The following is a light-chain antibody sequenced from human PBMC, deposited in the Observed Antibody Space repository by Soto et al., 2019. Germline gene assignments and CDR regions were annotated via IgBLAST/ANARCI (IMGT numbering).Light chain of an antibody. CDR2: DVN. V-gene: IGLV2-11*01. J-gene: IGLJ1*01. CDR1: SSDVGGYNY. Sequence: QSVLTQPRSVSGSPGQSVAISCTGTSSDVGGYNYVSWYQQHPGKAPKLMIYDVNKRPSGVPDRFSGSKSGNTASLTISGLQAEDEADYYCCSYAGGYTLDVFGTGTKLTVL. CDR3: CSYAGGYTLDV.